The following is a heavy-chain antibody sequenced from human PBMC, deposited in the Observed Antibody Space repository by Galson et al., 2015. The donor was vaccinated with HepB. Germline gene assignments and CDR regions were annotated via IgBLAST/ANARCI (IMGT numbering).Heavy chain of an antibody. V-gene: IGHV3-23*01. J-gene: IGHJ6*02. CDR2: ISGSGGST. CDR3: AKDHYYYDSSGYRYYYYGMDV. CDR1: GFTFSSYA. D-gene: IGHD3-22*01. Sequence: SLRLSCAASGFTFSSYAMSWVRQAPGKGLEWVSAISGSGGSTYYADSVKGRFTISRDNSKNTLYLQMNSLRAEDTAVYYCAKDHYYYDSSGYRYYYYGMDVWGQGTTVTVSS.